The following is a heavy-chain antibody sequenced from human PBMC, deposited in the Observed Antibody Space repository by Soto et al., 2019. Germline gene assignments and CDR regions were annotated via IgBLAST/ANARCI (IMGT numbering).Heavy chain of an antibody. CDR3: ARLSTKNEYDILTGYYVVY. D-gene: IGHD3-9*01. Sequence: SETLSLTCTVSGGSISSSSYYWGWIRQPPGKGLEWIGSIYYSGSTYYNPSLKSRVTISVDTSKNQFSLKLSSVTAADTAVYYCARLSTKNEYDILTGYYVVYWGQGTLVTVSS. CDR1: GGSISSSSYY. J-gene: IGHJ4*02. CDR2: IYYSGST. V-gene: IGHV4-39*01.